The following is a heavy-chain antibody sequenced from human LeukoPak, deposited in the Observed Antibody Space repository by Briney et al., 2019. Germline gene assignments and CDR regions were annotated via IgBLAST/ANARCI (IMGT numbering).Heavy chain of an antibody. CDR2: INPNSGGT. CDR3: ARVRYSSSWYGGNWFDP. D-gene: IGHD6-13*01. J-gene: IGHJ5*02. CDR1: GYTFTGYY. Sequence: ASVKVSCKASGYTFTGYYMHWVRQAPGQGLEWMGWINPNSGGTNYAQKLQGRVTMTTDTSTSTAYMELRSLRSDDTAVYYCARVRYSSSWYGGNWFDPWGQGTLVTVSP. V-gene: IGHV1-2*02.